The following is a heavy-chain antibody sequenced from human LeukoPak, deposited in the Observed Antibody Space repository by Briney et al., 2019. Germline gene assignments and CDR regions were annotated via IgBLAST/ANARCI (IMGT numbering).Heavy chain of an antibody. CDR1: GFTFNTYS. J-gene: IGHJ3*01. V-gene: IGHV3-48*02. D-gene: IGHD1-26*01. CDR2: ISSSSTTI. CDR3: ARDRYSGSYPEDAFDV. Sequence: GGSLRLSCAASGFTFNTYSMNRVRQAPGKGLEWVSYISSSSTTIYYADSVKGRFTMSRDNAKNSLYLQVNSLRDEDTAVYYCARDRYSGSYPEDAFDVWGQGTMVTVSS.